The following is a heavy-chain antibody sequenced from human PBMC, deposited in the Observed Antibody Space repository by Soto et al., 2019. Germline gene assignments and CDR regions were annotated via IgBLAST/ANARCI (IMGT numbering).Heavy chain of an antibody. CDR1: GDSLSGVYH. Sequence: XILSLTCPVAGDSLSGVYHWAWIRQPPGMRLEWVASIFHTGTTYYNPSLTSRVTISVDTSKNQFSLKLSSVTAADSAVYYCARTDVVVYYPYLGQGTRVTV. CDR3: ARTDVVVYYPY. D-gene: IGHD3-10*01. CDR2: IFHTGTT. J-gene: IGHJ4*02. V-gene: IGHV4-38-2*01.